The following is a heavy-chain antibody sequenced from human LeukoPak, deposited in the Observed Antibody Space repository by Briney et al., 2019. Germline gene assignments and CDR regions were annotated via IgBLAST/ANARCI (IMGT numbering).Heavy chain of an antibody. J-gene: IGHJ4*02. CDR2: ISSSSSFI. CDR1: AFTFSNYA. V-gene: IGHV3-21*01. D-gene: IGHD5-18*01. CDR3: ARALGNGYNYDY. Sequence: GGALRLSCAASAFTFSNYAMSWVRQAPGKGLEWVSSISSSSSFIYYADSVKGRFTISRDNAKNSLYLQMNSLRAEDTAVYYYARALGNGYNYDYWGQGTLVTVSS.